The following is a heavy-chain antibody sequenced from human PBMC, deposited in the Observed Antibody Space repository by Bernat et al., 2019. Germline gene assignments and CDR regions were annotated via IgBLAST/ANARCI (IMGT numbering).Heavy chain of an antibody. CDR2: IKSKTDDGTT. CDR3: TTAADYDILTGYYLGAFDI. J-gene: IGHJ3*02. V-gene: IGHV3-15*07. D-gene: IGHD3-9*01. Sequence: EVQLVESGGGLVKPGGSLRLSCAASGFTFSNAWMNWVRQAPGKGLEWVGRIKSKTDDGTTDYAAPVKGRFTISRDDSKNTLYLQMNSLKTEDTAVYYCTTAADYDILTGYYLGAFDIWGQGTMVTVSS. CDR1: GFTFSNAW.